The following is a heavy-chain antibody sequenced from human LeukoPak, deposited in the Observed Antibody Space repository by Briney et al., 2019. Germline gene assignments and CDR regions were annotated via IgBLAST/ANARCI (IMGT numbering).Heavy chain of an antibody. V-gene: IGHV1-2*02. Sequence: ASVKVSCKASGYTFTGYDMHWVRQAPGQGLEWMGWINPNSGGTNYAQKFQGRVTMTRDTSISTAYMELRRLRSDDTAVYYCAREGRVDSAVVLFDYWGQGTLVTVSS. CDR3: AREGRVDSAVVLFDY. J-gene: IGHJ4*02. D-gene: IGHD5-18*01. CDR1: GYTFTGYD. CDR2: INPNSGGT.